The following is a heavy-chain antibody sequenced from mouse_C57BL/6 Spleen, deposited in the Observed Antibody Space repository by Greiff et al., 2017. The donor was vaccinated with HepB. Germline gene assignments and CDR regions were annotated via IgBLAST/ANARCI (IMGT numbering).Heavy chain of an antibody. CDR1: GFTFSSYA. V-gene: IGHV5-4*01. CDR3: AREHGSSYCWYFDV. J-gene: IGHJ1*03. CDR2: ISDGGSYT. Sequence: EVKLVESGGGLVKPGGSLKLSCAASGFTFSSYAMSWVRQTPEKRLEWVATISDGGSYTYYPDNVKGRFTISRDNAKNNLYLQMSHLKSEDTAMYYWAREHGSSYCWYFDVWGTGTTVTVSS. D-gene: IGHD1-1*01.